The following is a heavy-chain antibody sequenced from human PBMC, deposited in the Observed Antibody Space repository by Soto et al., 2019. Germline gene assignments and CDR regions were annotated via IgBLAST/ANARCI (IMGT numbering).Heavy chain of an antibody. V-gene: IGHV4-59*01. D-gene: IGHD3-10*01. CDR3: ARAIRRGGGFDY. CDR2: IYHRGTT. CDR1: GGSISSYY. J-gene: IGHJ4*02. Sequence: QVQLQESGPGLVKPSETLSLTCTVSGGSISSYYWSWIRQPPGKGLEWIGYIYHRGTTNYSPSLKSRVTISADMSKNQFSLKLSSVTAADTAVYDCARAIRRGGGFDYWGQGTLVTGSS.